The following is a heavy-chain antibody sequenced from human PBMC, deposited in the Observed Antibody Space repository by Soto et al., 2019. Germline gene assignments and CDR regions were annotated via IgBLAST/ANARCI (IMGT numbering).Heavy chain of an antibody. Sequence: QVQLVQSGAEVKKPGASVRVSCKTSGYTFINYGITWVRQAPGQVLEWMGWLSAYNGDTSSSEKLQDRFTMTTDTSTNTVYMDLRSLTSDDTAVYYCERWSAIVGGAEALDVWGQGTMVIVSS. CDR1: GYTFINYG. CDR3: ERWSAIVGGAEALDV. D-gene: IGHD1-26*01. V-gene: IGHV1-18*01. CDR2: LSAYNGDT. J-gene: IGHJ3*01.